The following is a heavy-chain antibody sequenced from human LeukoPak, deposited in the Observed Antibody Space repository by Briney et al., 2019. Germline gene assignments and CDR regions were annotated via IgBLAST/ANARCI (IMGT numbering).Heavy chain of an antibody. CDR2: ISYDGSNK. J-gene: IGHJ4*02. D-gene: IGHD3-10*01. CDR3: ARDSPPHYYGSGSYSKGFDY. Sequence: GRSLRLSCAASGFTFSSYAMHWVRQAPGKGLEWVAVISYDGSNKYYADSVKGRFTISRDNSKNTLYLQMNSLRAEDTAVYYCARDSPPHYYGSGSYSKGFDYWGQGTLVTVSS. CDR1: GFTFSSYA. V-gene: IGHV3-30-3*01.